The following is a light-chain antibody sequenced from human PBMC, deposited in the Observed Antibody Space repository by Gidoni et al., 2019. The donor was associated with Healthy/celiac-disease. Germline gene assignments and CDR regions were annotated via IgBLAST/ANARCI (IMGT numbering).Light chain of an antibody. V-gene: IGKV3-20*01. CDR3: QQYGSSPRS. CDR2: GAS. CDR1: QSVSSSY. J-gene: IGKJ2*03. Sequence: VLTQSPGTLSFSPGERATLPCRASQSVSSSYLAWYQQKPGQATRLLIYGASSTATGIPDRCSGSGSGTDFTLTISRLEPEDVAVYYCQQYGSSPRSFGQGTKLEIK.